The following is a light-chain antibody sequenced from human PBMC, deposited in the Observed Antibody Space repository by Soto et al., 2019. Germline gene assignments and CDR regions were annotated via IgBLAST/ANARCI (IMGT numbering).Light chain of an antibody. Sequence: QSALTQPPSASGSPGQSVTVSCTGTSSDVGGYNYVSWYQQHPDKAPKLMIYDVNQRPSGVPDRFSGSKSGNTASLTVSGLQAEEEADYYCSSYAGTHVVFGTGTKLTVL. CDR3: SSYAGTHVV. V-gene: IGLV2-8*01. J-gene: IGLJ1*01. CDR1: SSDVGGYNY. CDR2: DVN.